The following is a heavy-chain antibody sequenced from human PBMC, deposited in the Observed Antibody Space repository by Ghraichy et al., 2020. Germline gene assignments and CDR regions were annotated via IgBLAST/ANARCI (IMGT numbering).Heavy chain of an antibody. J-gene: IGHJ4*02. CDR2: IRPDGNEK. Sequence: GGSLRLSCAASGFTFSGEYMTWVRQAPGKGLEWVAKIRPDGNEKYYADSVRARFTISRDNAKNSLHLQMDTLRAEDTAVYFCARETWWLLDYWGQGALVTVAS. D-gene: IGHD2-15*01. V-gene: IGHV3-7*03. CDR3: ARETWWLLDY. CDR1: GFTFSGEY.